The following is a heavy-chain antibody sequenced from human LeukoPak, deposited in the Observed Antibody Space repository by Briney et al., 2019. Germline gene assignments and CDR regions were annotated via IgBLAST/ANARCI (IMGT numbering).Heavy chain of an antibody. CDR2: ISSGSGTM. CDR3: ARAVLGYSWVYDY. Sequence: GGSLSLSCAASGFTFNNYIMTWVRQAPGRGLEWVSYISSGSGTMYYADSVKGRFTISRDNAKKSLYLQMNSLRDEDTAVYYCARAVLGYSWVYDYWGQGALLTVSS. J-gene: IGHJ4*02. D-gene: IGHD5-18*01. V-gene: IGHV3-48*02. CDR1: GFTFNNYI.